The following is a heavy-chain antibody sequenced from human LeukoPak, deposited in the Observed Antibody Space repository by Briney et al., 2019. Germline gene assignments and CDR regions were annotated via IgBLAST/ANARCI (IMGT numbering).Heavy chain of an antibody. Sequence: GGSLRLSCAASGFTFSTYWMMWSRQAPGKGLEWVANIKEDGSEKYYVDSVKGRFTISRDGAKNSLYLQMNSLRAEDTAVYYCARGLTVKDYWGQGNLVTVSS. CDR2: IKEDGSEK. CDR1: GFTFSTYW. J-gene: IGHJ4*02. CDR3: ARGLTVKDY. D-gene: IGHD1-20*01. V-gene: IGHV3-7*01.